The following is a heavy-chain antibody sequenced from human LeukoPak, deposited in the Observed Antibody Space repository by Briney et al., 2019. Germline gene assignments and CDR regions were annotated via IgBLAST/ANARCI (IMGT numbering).Heavy chain of an antibody. J-gene: IGHJ4*02. CDR3: STGLYYYDSSGYSYDY. CDR2: INTNTGNP. CDR1: GYTFTSYA. Sequence: ASVKVSCKASGYTFTSYAMNWVRQAPGQGLEWMGWINTNTGNPTYAQGFTGRFFFSLDTSVSTAYLQISSLKAEDTAVYYCSTGLYYYDSSGYSYDYWGQGTLVTVSS. V-gene: IGHV7-4-1*02. D-gene: IGHD3-22*01.